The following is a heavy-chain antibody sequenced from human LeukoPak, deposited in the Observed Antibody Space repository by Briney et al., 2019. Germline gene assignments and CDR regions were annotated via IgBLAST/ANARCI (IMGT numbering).Heavy chain of an antibody. D-gene: IGHD4-23*01. Sequence: SVKVSCKASGGTFSSYAISWVRQAPGQGLEWMGGIIPIFGTANYAQKFQGRVTITADESTSTAYMELSSLRSEDTAVYYCARDHGEGDYGGNSYYYYYYMDVWGKGTTVTISS. CDR2: IIPIFGTA. CDR3: ARDHGEGDYGGNSYYYYYYMDV. J-gene: IGHJ6*03. V-gene: IGHV1-69*13. CDR1: GGTFSSYA.